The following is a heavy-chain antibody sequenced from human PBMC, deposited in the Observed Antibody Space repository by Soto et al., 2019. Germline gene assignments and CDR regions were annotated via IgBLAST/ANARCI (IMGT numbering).Heavy chain of an antibody. J-gene: IGHJ5*02. CDR2: TFYRSKWHN. D-gene: IGHD6-19*01. CDR3: AGQKQWLDS. CDR1: WDSVSSNNAA. Sequence: PSQTLSLTCAISWDSVSSNNAAWNWIRQSPSRGLEWLGRTFYRSKWHNDYALSVKSRITISPDTSKNQFSLQLKSVTPEDTAVYYCAGQKQWLDSWGQGTLFTFCS. V-gene: IGHV6-1*01.